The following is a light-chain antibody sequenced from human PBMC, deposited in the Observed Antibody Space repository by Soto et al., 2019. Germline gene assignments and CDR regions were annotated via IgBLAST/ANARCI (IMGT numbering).Light chain of an antibody. Sequence: QSVLTQPPSASGSPGQSVTISCTGTSSDVGGDNYFSWYQQHPGKAPKLIIYEVDKRPSGVPDRFSGSMSGNTASLTVSGLQPEDEARYYCSSNAGGNTLQVLFGGGTKVTVL. CDR3: SSNAGGNTLQVL. CDR1: SSDVGGDNY. CDR2: EVD. J-gene: IGLJ2*01. V-gene: IGLV2-8*01.